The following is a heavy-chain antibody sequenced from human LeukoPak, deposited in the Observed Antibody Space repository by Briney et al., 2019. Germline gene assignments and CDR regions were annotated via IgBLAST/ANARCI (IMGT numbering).Heavy chain of an antibody. V-gene: IGHV4-59*01. CDR3: ARDQEGKNDWFDP. D-gene: IGHD3-10*01. Sequence: GSLRLSCAASGFTFSDYYMSWIRQPPGKGLEWIGYIYYSGSTNYNPSLKSRVTISVDTSKNQFSLKLSSVTAADTAVYYCARDQEGKNDWFDPWGQGTLVTVSS. CDR1: GFTFSDYY. J-gene: IGHJ5*02. CDR2: IYYSGST.